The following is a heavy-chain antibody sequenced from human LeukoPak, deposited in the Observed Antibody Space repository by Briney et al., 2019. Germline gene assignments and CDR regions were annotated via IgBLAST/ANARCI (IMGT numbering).Heavy chain of an antibody. CDR2: INPNSGGT. CDR1: GYTFTGYY. J-gene: IGHJ6*02. CDR3: ARSDIVVVPAAMVFYYYYGMDV. V-gene: IGHV1-2*02. Sequence: ASVKVSCKASGYTFTGYYMHWVRQAPGQGLEWMGWINPNSGGTNYAQKFQGRVTMTRDTSISTAYMELSSLRSEDTAVYYCARSDIVVVPAAMVFYYYYGMDVWGQGTTVTVSS. D-gene: IGHD2-2*01.